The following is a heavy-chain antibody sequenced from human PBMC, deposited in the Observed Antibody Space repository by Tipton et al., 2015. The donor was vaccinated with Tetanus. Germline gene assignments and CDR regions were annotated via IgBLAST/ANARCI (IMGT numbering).Heavy chain of an antibody. Sequence: TLSLTCTVSGGQFISSSFYFGWIRQPPGKGLEWVGSIYHSGTTYYNPSLNSRVNISSSASKNEISLTLTSVTAADTAVYYCARRDRYNTDSFHLWGQGTMVTV. J-gene: IGHJ3*01. CDR1: GGQFISSSFY. CDR2: IYHSGTT. CDR3: ARRDRYNTDSFHL. V-gene: IGHV4-39*01. D-gene: IGHD5-18*01.